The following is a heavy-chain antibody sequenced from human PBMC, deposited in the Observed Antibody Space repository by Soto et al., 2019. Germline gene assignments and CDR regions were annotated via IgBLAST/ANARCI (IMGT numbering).Heavy chain of an antibody. D-gene: IGHD3-22*01. CDR3: AKVSAYDSSVDMREGAAFDI. CDR1: GFTLSDYY. CDR2: ITYYGSNK. Sequence: GGSLRLSCAASGFTLSDYYMSWLRQAPGKGPEWVAVITYYGSNKYYADSVKGRFTISRDNSKNTLYLQMNSLRAEDTAVYYCAKVSAYDSSVDMREGAAFDIWGQGTMVTVSS. J-gene: IGHJ3*02. V-gene: IGHV3-30*18.